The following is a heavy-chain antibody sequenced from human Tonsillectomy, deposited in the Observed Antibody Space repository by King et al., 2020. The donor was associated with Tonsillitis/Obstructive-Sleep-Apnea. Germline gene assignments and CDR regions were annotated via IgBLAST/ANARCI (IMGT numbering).Heavy chain of an antibody. J-gene: IGHJ6*03. CDR2: INAGNGNT. V-gene: IGHV1-3*01. CDR3: ARDAGIAAAGTYYYYYYMDV. CDR1: GYTFTSYA. D-gene: IGHD6-13*01. Sequence: VQLVQSGAEVKKPGASVKVSCKASGYTFTSYAMHWVRQAPGQRLEWMGWINAGNGNTKYSQKFQVKVTITRDTSASTAYMELGSLRSEDTAVYYCARDAGIAAAGTYYYYYYMDVWGKGTTVTVSS.